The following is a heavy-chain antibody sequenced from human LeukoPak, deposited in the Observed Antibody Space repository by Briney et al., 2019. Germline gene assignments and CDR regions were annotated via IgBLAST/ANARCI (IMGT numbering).Heavy chain of an antibody. V-gene: IGHV4-30-4*01. CDR1: GGSISSGDYY. CDR2: IYYSGST. CDR3: AIGGGYDPGYGMDV. J-gene: IGHJ6*02. D-gene: IGHD5-12*01. Sequence: KPSETLSLTCTVSGGSISSGDYYWSWIRQPPGKGLEWIGYIYYSGSTYYNPSLKSRVTISVDTSKNQFSLKLSSVTAADTAVYYCAIGGGYDPGYGMDVWGQGTTVTVSS.